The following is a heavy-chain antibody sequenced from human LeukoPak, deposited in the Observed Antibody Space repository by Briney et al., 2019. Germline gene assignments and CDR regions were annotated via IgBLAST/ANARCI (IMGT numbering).Heavy chain of an antibody. CDR1: GFTFGNAW. D-gene: IGHD2-8*01. CDR3: TTATLGYCINGVCERFDP. CDR2: IKSKTDGETT. J-gene: IGHJ5*02. V-gene: IGHV3-15*01. Sequence: PGGSLRLSCAASGFTFGNAWMSWVRQAPGKGLEWVGRIKSKTDGETTDYAATVKGRFTISRDDSKNTLYMQMNSLKTEDTAVYYCTTATLGYCINGVCERFDPWGQGTLVTVSS.